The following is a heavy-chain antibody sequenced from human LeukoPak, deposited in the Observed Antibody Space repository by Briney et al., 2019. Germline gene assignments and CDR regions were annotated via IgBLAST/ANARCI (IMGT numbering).Heavy chain of an antibody. V-gene: IGHV3-23*01. CDR1: GFTFSSYA. CDR3: AANGGYSYGFHFDY. J-gene: IGHJ4*02. D-gene: IGHD5-18*01. Sequence: GGSLRLSCAASGFTFSSYAMSWVRQAPGKGLEWVSAISGSGGSTYYADSVKGRFTISRDNSKNTLYLQMSSLRAEDTAVYYCAANGGYSYGFHFDYWGQGTLVTVSS. CDR2: ISGSGGST.